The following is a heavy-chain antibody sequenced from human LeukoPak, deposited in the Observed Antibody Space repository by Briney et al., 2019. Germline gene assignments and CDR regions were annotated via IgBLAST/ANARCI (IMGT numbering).Heavy chain of an antibody. Sequence: ASVKVSCKASGYTFTSYALHWVRQAPGQRLEWMGWINAGNGNTKYSQKFQGRVTITRDTSASTAYMELSSLRSEDTAIYYCARVKPCTTNTCYAGFDYWGQGTLVTV. J-gene: IGHJ4*02. CDR1: GYTFTSYA. V-gene: IGHV1-3*01. CDR2: INAGNGNT. D-gene: IGHD2-2*01. CDR3: ARVKPCTTNTCYAGFDY.